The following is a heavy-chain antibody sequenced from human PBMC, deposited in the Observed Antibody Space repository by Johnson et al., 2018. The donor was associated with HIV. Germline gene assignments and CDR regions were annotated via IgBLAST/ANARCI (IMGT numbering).Heavy chain of an antibody. J-gene: IGHJ3*02. CDR2: IFGAGTT. D-gene: IGHD2/OR15-2a*01. V-gene: IGHV3-66*01. CDR1: GFTFDDYG. CDR3: ARDPFPRFFAFDM. Sequence: VQLVESGGGVVRPGGSLRLSCAASGFTFDDYGMSWVRQAPGKGLEWVSLIFGAGTTYYTQSVKGRFTISRDNSNNTVYLQMKSVTAEDTAVYYCARDPFPRFFAFDMWGQGTMVTVSS.